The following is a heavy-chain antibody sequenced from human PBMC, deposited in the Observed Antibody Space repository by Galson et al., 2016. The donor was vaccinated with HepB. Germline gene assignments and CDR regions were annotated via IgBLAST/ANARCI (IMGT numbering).Heavy chain of an antibody. CDR1: GFTFSDYW. D-gene: IGHD3-22*01. Sequence: SLRLSCAASGFTFSDYWMQWVRQVPGRGLVWVSRISPDGRNTDYADSVKGRFTISRDNAKNTVNVQLSSLRAEDTAVYYCARRLGYDGYAFDMWGQGTKVSVSS. J-gene: IGHJ3*02. CDR2: ISPDGRNT. V-gene: IGHV3-74*01. CDR3: ARRLGYDGYAFDM.